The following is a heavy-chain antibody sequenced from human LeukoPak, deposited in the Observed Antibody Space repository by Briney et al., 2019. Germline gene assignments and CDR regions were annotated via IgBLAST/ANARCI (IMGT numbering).Heavy chain of an antibody. Sequence: PGGSLRLSCAASGFTFSSYEMNWVRQAPGKGLEWLSYISSSGSAIYYADSVKGRFTISRDNAKNSLYLQMNSLRAEDTAVYCCARERVTTTAFDIWGQGTMVTVSS. D-gene: IGHD5-12*01. CDR1: GFTFSSYE. V-gene: IGHV3-48*03. CDR2: ISSSGSAI. J-gene: IGHJ3*02. CDR3: ARERVTTTAFDI.